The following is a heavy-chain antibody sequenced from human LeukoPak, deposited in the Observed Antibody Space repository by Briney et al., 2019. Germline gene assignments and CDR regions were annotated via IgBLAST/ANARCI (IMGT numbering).Heavy chain of an antibody. CDR3: ARDNGYSSSWYVY. Sequence: PGRSLRLSCAASGFTFTSYGIHWVRQAPGKGLEWVAVVWYDGINKYYADSVKGRFTISRDNSKNTVYLQMKSLRAEDTAVYYCARDNGYSSSWYVYWGQGTLVTVSS. CDR2: VWYDGINK. V-gene: IGHV3-33*01. D-gene: IGHD6-13*01. J-gene: IGHJ4*02. CDR1: GFTFTSYG.